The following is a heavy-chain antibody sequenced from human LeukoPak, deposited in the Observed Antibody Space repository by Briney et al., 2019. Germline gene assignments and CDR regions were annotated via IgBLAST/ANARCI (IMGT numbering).Heavy chain of an antibody. CDR3: ARDRASSSWPGYYYGMDV. Sequence: ASVKVSCKASGYTFTIYGISWVRQAPGQGLEWMGWISAYNGNTNYAQKLQGRVTMTTDTSTSTAYMELRSLRSDDTAVYYCARDRASSSWPGYYYGMDVWGQGTTVTVSS. CDR2: ISAYNGNT. J-gene: IGHJ6*02. CDR1: GYTFTIYG. V-gene: IGHV1-18*01. D-gene: IGHD6-13*01.